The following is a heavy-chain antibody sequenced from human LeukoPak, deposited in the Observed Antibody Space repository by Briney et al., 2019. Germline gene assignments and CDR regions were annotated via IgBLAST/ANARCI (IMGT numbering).Heavy chain of an antibody. D-gene: IGHD3-10*01. CDR3: ARDWVAGVPFDAFDI. J-gene: IGHJ3*02. CDR2: IKEDGSEK. Sequence: PGGSLRLSCATSGFTLSSYWMSWVRQAPGKGLEWVANIKEDGSEKYYVDSVKGRFTIFRDNAKNSLYLHMNSLTAEDTAMYYCARDWVAGVPFDAFDIWGQGTMVSVSS. V-gene: IGHV3-7*03. CDR1: GFTLSSYW.